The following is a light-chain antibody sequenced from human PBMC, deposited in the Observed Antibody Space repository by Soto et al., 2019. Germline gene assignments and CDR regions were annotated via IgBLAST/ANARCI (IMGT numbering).Light chain of an antibody. V-gene: IGKV1-33*01. J-gene: IGKJ5*01. CDR1: QDISNY. CDR3: QQYDNLPFT. CDR2: DAS. Sequence: DLQMTQSPSSLSASVGDRVTITCQASQDISNYLSWYQQKPGKAPKLLIYDASNLETGDPSRFSGGGSGTDFTFTISSLQPEDIATYYCQQYDNLPFTFGQGTRLEIK.